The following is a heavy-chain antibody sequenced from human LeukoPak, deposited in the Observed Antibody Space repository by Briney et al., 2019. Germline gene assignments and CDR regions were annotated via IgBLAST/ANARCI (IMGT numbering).Heavy chain of an antibody. CDR2: INPSGGST. Sequence: GASVKVSCKASGYTFTGHYMHWVRQAPGQGLEWMGIINPSGGSTSYAQKFQGRVTMTRDMSTSTVYMELSSLRSEDTAVYYCARPQGREQPFDYWGQGTLVTVSS. V-gene: IGHV1-46*01. D-gene: IGHD1/OR15-1a*01. J-gene: IGHJ4*02. CDR3: ARPQGREQPFDY. CDR1: GYTFTGHY.